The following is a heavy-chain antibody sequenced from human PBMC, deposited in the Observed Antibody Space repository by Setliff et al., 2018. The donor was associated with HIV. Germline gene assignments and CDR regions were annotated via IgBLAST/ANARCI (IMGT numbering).Heavy chain of an antibody. D-gene: IGHD6-19*01. CDR2: ISYDGSNK. Sequence: GGSLRLSCAASGFTFSSYAMHWVRQAPGKGLEWVAVISYDGSNKYYADSVKGRFTISRDNSKNTLYLQMNSLRAEDTAVYYCASIAVAGLWGQGTLVTVSS. V-gene: IGHV3-30*01. CDR3: ASIAVAGL. CDR1: GFTFSSYA. J-gene: IGHJ4*02.